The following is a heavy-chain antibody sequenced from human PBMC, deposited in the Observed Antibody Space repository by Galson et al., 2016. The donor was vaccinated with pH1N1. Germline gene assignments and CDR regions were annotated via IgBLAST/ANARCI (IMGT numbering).Heavy chain of an antibody. J-gene: IGHJ3*01. V-gene: IGHV1-69*06. CDR3: ARGYSYHNNDGFDL. CDR1: GGIFNSFG. CDR2: IVAIFGTT. Sequence: SVKVSCKASGGIFNSFGISWVRQAPGQGLEWMGGIVAIFGTTNYAQKFQGRVTITADKSSSTVYMEVNRLTSQDTAVYHCARGYSYHNNDGFDLWGQGTMVTVSA. D-gene: IGHD5-18*01.